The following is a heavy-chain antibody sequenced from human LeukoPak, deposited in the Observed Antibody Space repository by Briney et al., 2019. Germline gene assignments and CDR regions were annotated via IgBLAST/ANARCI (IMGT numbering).Heavy chain of an antibody. V-gene: IGHV4-4*07. Sequence: PSETLSLTCTVSGGSISRYYWSWIRQPAGKGLEWIGRIYTSGSTNYNPSLKSRVTMSVDTSKNQFSLKLSSVTAADTAVYYCASNYDRNWFDPWGQGTLVTVSS. CDR1: GGSISRYY. CDR2: IYTSGST. CDR3: ASNYDRNWFDP. D-gene: IGHD3-22*01. J-gene: IGHJ5*02.